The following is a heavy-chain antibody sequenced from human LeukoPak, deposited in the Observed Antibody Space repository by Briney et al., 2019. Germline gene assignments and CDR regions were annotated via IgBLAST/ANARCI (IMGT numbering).Heavy chain of an antibody. Sequence: GGSLRLSCSASGFTYSSYGRHWVRQAPGKGLEWVAFIRYDGSNKYYADSVKGRFTISRDNSKNTLYLQMNSLRAEETAVSSCEKDRSSSRYYYYYFDYWGQGTLVTVSS. J-gene: IGHJ4*02. CDR1: GFTYSSYG. V-gene: IGHV3-30*02. CDR3: EKDRSSSRYYYYYFDY. D-gene: IGHD3-22*01. CDR2: IRYDGSNK.